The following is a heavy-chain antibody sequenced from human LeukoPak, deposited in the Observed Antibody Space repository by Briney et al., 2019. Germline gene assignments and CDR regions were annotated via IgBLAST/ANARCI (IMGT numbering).Heavy chain of an antibody. V-gene: IGHV1-18*01. CDR2: VSAYNGDT. J-gene: IGHJ3*02. CDR3: SRDLMYYYASGSYSDTFDI. CDR1: GYTFNSYG. Sequence: ASVKVSCKASGYTFNSYGISWVRQAPGQGLEWMGWVSAYNGDTNYAQNLQGRVTMTTDTSTSTAYMEPRSLRSDDTAVYYCSRDLMYYYASGSYSDTFDIWGQGTMVTVSS. D-gene: IGHD3-22*01.